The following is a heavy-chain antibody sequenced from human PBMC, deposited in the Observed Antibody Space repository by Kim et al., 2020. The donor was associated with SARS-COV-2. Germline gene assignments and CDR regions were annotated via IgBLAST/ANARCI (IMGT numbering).Heavy chain of an antibody. V-gene: IGHV3-53*01. Sequence: GGSLRLSYAASGFTVSINYMSWVRQAPGKGLEWVSVIYSDGSTYYADSVKVRFTISRDNSKNTLYLQMNSLRAEDTAVYYCATTPPRYSSSWYLFNWGQGTLVTVSS. CDR2: IYSDGST. CDR3: ATTPPRYSSSWYLFN. D-gene: IGHD6-13*01. J-gene: IGHJ4*02. CDR1: GFTVSINY.